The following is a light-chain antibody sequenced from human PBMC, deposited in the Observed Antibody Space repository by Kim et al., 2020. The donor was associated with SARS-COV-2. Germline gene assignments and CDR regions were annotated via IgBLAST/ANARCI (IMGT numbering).Light chain of an antibody. J-gene: IGKJ1*01. V-gene: IGKV3-15*01. CDR1: QSVSSN. CDR3: QQYNRWPWT. CDR2: GAS. Sequence: VSPGERATLACRASQSVSSNLAWYQQKPGQAPRLLMYGASTRATGIPGRFSGSGSGTEFTVTITSLQSEDLAIYYCQQYNRWPWTFGQGTKVDIK.